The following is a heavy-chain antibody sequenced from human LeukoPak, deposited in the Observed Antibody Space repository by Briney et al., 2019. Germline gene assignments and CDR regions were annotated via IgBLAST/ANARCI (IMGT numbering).Heavy chain of an antibody. CDR3: ARVTGYSIEDYFDY. CDR1: GGSFSGYY. J-gene: IGHJ4*02. Sequence: SETLSLTCAVYGGSFSGYYWSWIRQPPAKGLEWIGEINHSGSTNYNPSLMSRVTISVDTSKNEFSLKLRSVTAADTAVYYCARVTGYSIEDYFDYWGQGTLVTVSS. CDR2: INHSGST. V-gene: IGHV4-34*01. D-gene: IGHD1-26*01.